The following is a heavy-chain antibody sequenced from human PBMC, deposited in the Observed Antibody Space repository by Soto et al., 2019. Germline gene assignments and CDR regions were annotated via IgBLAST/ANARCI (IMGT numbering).Heavy chain of an antibody. D-gene: IGHD1-7*01. Sequence: PSETLSLTCAVSGGSFTSNNWWTWVRQPPGKGLEWIGEIYRTGSTNYNPSLKSRVTMSLDKSENQFSLKVTSLTAADTAVYYCASRDPGTSVDYWGQGTLVTVSS. J-gene: IGHJ4*02. CDR1: GGSFTSNNW. CDR2: IYRTGST. CDR3: ASRDPGTSVDY. V-gene: IGHV4-4*02.